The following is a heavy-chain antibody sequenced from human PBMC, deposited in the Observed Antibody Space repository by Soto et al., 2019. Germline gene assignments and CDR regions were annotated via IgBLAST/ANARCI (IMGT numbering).Heavy chain of an antibody. Sequence: PGGSLRLSCAASGSTFDDYAMHWVRQAPGKGLEWVSGISWNSGSIGYADSVKGRFTISRDNAKSSLYLQMNSLRAEDTALYYCAIDYYDILTGQVDYWGQGTLVNVSS. CDR1: GSTFDDYA. D-gene: IGHD3-9*01. CDR2: ISWNSGSI. V-gene: IGHV3-9*01. J-gene: IGHJ4*02. CDR3: AIDYYDILTGQVDY.